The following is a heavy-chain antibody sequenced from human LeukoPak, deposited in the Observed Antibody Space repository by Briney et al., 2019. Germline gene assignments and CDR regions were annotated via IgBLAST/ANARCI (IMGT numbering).Heavy chain of an antibody. CDR2: IYYSGST. J-gene: IGHJ6*03. CDR3: ARGDFCSKSNCYLRPMDV. CDR1: GGSISDYY. Sequence: SETLSLTCTVSGGSISDYYWNWIRQPPGKGLEWIGYIYYSGSTTYNPSLKSRVTMSVDTAKNQFSLKLRSVTATDTAVYYCARGDFCSKSNCYLRPMDVWGKGTTVTVSS. D-gene: IGHD3-3*01. V-gene: IGHV4-59*01.